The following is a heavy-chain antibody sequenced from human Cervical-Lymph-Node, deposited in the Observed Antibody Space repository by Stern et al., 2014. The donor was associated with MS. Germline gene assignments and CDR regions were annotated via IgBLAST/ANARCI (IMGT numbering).Heavy chain of an antibody. D-gene: IGHD6-25*01. CDR1: GFTFSSYW. V-gene: IGHV3-74*01. CDR2: IDTDGGTT. Sequence: EVPLEESGGGLVQPGGSLRLSCAASGFTFSSYWLHWFRQAPGKGLVWVSRIDTDGGTTNYADSVKGRFTISRDNAENTLYLQMNSLRAEDTAVYYCARDSSGRDDFWGQGTLVTVSS. CDR3: ARDSSGRDDF. J-gene: IGHJ4*02.